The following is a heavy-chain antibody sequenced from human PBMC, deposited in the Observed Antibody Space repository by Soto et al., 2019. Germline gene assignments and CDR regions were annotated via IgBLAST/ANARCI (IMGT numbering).Heavy chain of an antibody. Sequence: SETLSLTCTVSGGSISSSSYYWGWIRQPPGKGLEGIGSIYYSGSTYYNPSLKSRVTISVDTSKNQFSLKLSSVTAADTAVYYCATRDRIAARFTHCFDYWGQGTLVTVSS. D-gene: IGHD6-6*01. CDR1: GGSISSSSYY. CDR3: ATRDRIAARFTHCFDY. J-gene: IGHJ4*02. V-gene: IGHV4-39*01. CDR2: IYYSGST.